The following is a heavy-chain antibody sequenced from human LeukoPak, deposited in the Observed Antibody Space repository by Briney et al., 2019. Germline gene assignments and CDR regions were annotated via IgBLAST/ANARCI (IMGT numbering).Heavy chain of an antibody. Sequence: KSSETLSLTCTVSGGSISPYYWSWIRKPPGKGLEWIGYVYYSGSTNYNPSLKSRVTISVDTSKSQFSLKLTSVTAADTAVYYCARGGGSGRGNWFDPWGQGSLVIVSS. CDR1: GGSISPYY. J-gene: IGHJ5*02. D-gene: IGHD3-10*01. CDR3: ARGGGSGRGNWFDP. CDR2: VYYSGST. V-gene: IGHV4-59*01.